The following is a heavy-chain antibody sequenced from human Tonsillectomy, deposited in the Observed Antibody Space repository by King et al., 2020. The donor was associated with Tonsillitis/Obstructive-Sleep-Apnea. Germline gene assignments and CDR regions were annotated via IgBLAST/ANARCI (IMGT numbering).Heavy chain of an antibody. CDR3: ARLISMVRGVIIGFDY. CDR1: GYSFSTYW. CDR2: IYPSDSDT. Sequence: VQLVESGAEVKKPGESLKISCTGSGYSFSTYWIGWVRQMPGKGLEWMGIIYPSDSDTRYSPSFQGQVTISADKSISTANLQWSSLKASDTAMYYCARLISMVRGVIIGFDYWGQGTLVTVSS. J-gene: IGHJ4*02. V-gene: IGHV5-51*03. D-gene: IGHD3-10*01.